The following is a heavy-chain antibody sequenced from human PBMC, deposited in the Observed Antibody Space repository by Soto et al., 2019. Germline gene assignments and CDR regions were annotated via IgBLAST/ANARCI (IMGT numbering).Heavy chain of an antibody. CDR2: ISYDGSNK. V-gene: IGHV3-30-3*01. J-gene: IGHJ4*02. D-gene: IGHD4-17*01. Sequence: QVQLVESGGGVVQPGRSLRLSCAASGFTFSSYAMHWVRQAPGKGLEWVAVISYDGSNKYYADSVKGRFTISRDNSKNTLYLQMNSMRAEDTAVYYCARDRTVLSPDYWGQGTLVTFCS. CDR1: GFTFSSYA. CDR3: ARDRTVLSPDY.